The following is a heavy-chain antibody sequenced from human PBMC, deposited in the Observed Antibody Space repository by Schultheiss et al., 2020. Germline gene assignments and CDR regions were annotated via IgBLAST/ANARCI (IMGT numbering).Heavy chain of an antibody. CDR2: ISGSGGST. D-gene: IGHD6-13*01. CDR1: GFTFSSYA. J-gene: IGHJ2*01. V-gene: IGHV3-23*01. Sequence: GESLKISCAASGFTFSSYAMSWVRQAPGKGLEWVSAISGSGGSTYYADSVKGRFTISRDNSKNTLYLQMNSLRAEDTAVYYCARAVAAAGYWYFDLWGRGTLVTVSS. CDR3: ARAVAAAGYWYFDL.